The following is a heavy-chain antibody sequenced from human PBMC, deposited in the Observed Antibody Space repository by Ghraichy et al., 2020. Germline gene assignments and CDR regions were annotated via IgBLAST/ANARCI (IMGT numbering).Heavy chain of an antibody. CDR3: AKDLSPGYKFDS. Sequence: GGSLRLSCAASGFTFSSYAMSWVRQAPGKGLEWVSAISGSDGRIYYADSVKGRFTISRDNSKNTLYLQMNSLRAEDTAVYYCAKDLSPGYKFDSWGQGTLVTVSS. CDR2: ISGSDGRI. V-gene: IGHV3-23*01. J-gene: IGHJ4*02. D-gene: IGHD1-14*01. CDR1: GFTFSSYA.